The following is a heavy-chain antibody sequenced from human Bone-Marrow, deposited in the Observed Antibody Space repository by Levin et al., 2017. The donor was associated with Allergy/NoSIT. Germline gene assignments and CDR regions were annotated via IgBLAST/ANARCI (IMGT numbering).Heavy chain of an antibody. CDR1: GGSFSGYY. J-gene: IGHJ4*02. D-gene: IGHD4-17*01. CDR2: INHSGST. CDR3: ARGNGAVTTGFFDY. V-gene: IGHV4-34*01. Sequence: SETLSLTCAVYGGSFSGYYWSWIRQPPGKGLEWIGEINHSGSTNYNPSLKSRVTISVDTSKNQFSLKLSSVTAADTAVYYCARGNGAVTTGFFDYWGQGTLVTVSS.